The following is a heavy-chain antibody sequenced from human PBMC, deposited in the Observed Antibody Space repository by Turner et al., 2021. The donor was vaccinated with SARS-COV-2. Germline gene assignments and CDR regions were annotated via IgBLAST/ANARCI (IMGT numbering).Heavy chain of an antibody. J-gene: IGHJ4*02. CDR2: FDPEDGET. Sequence: QVQLVQSGAEVTKPGASVKVSCKVSGYTLIELSMHWVRQAPGKGLEWMGGFDPEDGETIYAQKFQGRVTMTEDTSTDTAYMELSSLRSEDTAVYYCATGYAYCGGDCSIDYWGQGTLVTVSS. CDR3: ATGYAYCGGDCSIDY. V-gene: IGHV1-24*01. CDR1: GYTLIELS. D-gene: IGHD2-21*02.